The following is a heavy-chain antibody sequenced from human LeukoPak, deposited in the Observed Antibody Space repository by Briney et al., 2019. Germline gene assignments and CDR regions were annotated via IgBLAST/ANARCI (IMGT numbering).Heavy chain of an antibody. V-gene: IGHV3-21*01. D-gene: IGHD3-10*01. CDR3: ARDIEDIGYGSGSYWYDY. CDR2: ISSSSSYI. CDR1: GFTFSSYS. Sequence: GGSLRLSCAASGFTFSSYSMNWVRQAPGKGLEWVSSISSSSSYIYYADSVKGRFTISRDNAKNSLYLQMNSLRAEDTAVYYRARDIEDIGYGSGSYWYDYWGQGTLVTVSS. J-gene: IGHJ4*02.